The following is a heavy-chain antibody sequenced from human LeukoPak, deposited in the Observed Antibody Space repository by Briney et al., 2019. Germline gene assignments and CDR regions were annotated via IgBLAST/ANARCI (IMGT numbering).Heavy chain of an antibody. V-gene: IGHV4-34*01. CDR3: ATTGFIVDTAMAIKDSFDY. J-gene: IGHJ4*02. CDR2: IYDTGST. Sequence: PSETLSLTCAVYGGSFGGNYWTWIRQPPGKGLEWIGEIYDTGSTTYNSSLKSRVTISVDTSKNQFSLNLRSVSAADTAVYYCATTGFIVDTAMAIKDSFDYWGQGTLVTVSS. D-gene: IGHD5-18*01. CDR1: GGSFGGNY.